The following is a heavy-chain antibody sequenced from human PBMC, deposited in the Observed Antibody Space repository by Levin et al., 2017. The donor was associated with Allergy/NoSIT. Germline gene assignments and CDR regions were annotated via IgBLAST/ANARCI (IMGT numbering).Heavy chain of an antibody. J-gene: IGHJ4*02. V-gene: IGHV4-39*01. CDR3: ATLGRGQSLIRGFDF. Sequence: PSETLSLTCTVSGGSISNTNYYWGWIRQPPGKALEWIGSSYYSGNAFYNPSLRSRFTISVDTSKNQFSLRLDSVTAADTAVYYCATLGRGQSLIRGFDFWGQGTLVTVSS. CDR1: GGSISNTNYY. D-gene: IGHD6-19*01. CDR2: SYYSGNA.